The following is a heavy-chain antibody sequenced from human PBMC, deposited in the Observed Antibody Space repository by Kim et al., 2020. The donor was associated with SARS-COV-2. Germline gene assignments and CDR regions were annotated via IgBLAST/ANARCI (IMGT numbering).Heavy chain of an antibody. V-gene: IGHV1-18*01. CDR2: ISAYNGNT. CDR1: GYTFTSYG. D-gene: IGHD5-12*01. J-gene: IGHJ4*02. Sequence: ASVKVSCKASGYTFTSYGISWVRQAPGQGLEWMGWISAYNGNTNYAQKLQGRVTMTTDTSTSTAYMELRSLRSDDTAVYYCARDNFPEPSFATIRALDYWGQGTLVTVSS. CDR3: ARDNFPEPSFATIRALDY.